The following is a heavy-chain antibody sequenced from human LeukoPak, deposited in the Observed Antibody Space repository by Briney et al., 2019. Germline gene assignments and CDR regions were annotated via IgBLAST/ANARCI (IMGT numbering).Heavy chain of an antibody. CDR2: IKSNSYGGTA. D-gene: IGHD1-26*01. V-gene: IGHV3-15*01. CDR3: TSGEMSAFDF. J-gene: IGHJ3*01. CDR1: GFTFSDAW. Sequence: GESLRLSCAGSGISGASGFTFSDAWMNWVRQAPGIGLDWRGRIKSNSYGGTAEYAAPVKGRFTISRDDSKKTVYLQMNRLKTEDTAVYYCTSGEMSAFDFWGQGTMVTVSS.